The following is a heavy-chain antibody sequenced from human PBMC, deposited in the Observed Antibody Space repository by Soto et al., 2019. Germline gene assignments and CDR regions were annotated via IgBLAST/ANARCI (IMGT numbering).Heavy chain of an antibody. CDR1: GGSISSGGYY. D-gene: IGHD3-16*02. V-gene: IGHV4-31*03. CDR2: IYYSGST. J-gene: IGHJ3*02. CDR3: ARVTYYDYVWGSYRRSDYLDI. Sequence: PSETLSLTCTVSGGSISSGGYYWSWIRQHPGKGLEWIGYIYYSGSTYYNPSLKSRVTISVDTSKNQFSLKLSSVTAADTAVYYCARVTYYDYVWGSYRRSDYLDIWGQGTMVTVSS.